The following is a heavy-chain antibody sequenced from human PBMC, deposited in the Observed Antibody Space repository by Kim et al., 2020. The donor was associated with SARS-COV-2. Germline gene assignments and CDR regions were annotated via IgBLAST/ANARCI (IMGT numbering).Heavy chain of an antibody. V-gene: IGHV3-49*03. CDR3: SRRPVVLVPGGYYYYSGMDV. Sequence: GGSLRLSCTASGFTFGDYVMSWFRQAPGKGLEWVGFIRSKAYGGTTVYAASVKGRFTISRDDSKSIAYLQMNSLKTEDTAVYYCSRRPVVLVPGGYYYYSGMDVWGQGTTVTVSS. D-gene: IGHD6-6*01. CDR2: IRSKAYGGTT. CDR1: GFTFGDYV. J-gene: IGHJ6*02.